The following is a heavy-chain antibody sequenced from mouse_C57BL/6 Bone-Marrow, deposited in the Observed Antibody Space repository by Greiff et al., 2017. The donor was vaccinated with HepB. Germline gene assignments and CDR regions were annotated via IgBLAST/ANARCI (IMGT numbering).Heavy chain of an antibody. J-gene: IGHJ2*01. CDR1: GYTFTDYY. Sequence: EVQLQQSGPELVKPGASVKISCKASGYTFTDYYMNWVKQSHGKSLEWIGDINPNNGGTSYNQKFKGKATLTVDKSSSTAYMELRSLTSEDSAVYYCASGCRGGYWGQGTTLTVSS. V-gene: IGHV1-26*01. CDR3: ASGCRGGY. CDR2: INPNNGGT.